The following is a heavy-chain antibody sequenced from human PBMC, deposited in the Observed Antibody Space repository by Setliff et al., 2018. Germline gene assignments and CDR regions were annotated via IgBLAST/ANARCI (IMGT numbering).Heavy chain of an antibody. J-gene: IGHJ6*03. V-gene: IGHV4-39*01. CDR2: IYYSGNS. D-gene: IGHD3-3*01. Sequence: PSETLSLTCTVSGGSISSSSHYWDWLRQPPGKGLEWIGSIYYSGNSFYNPSLKSRLTISVDTSKDQFSLTLSSVTAADTAVYYCARMSGFQYIDVWDKGTTVTSP. CDR3: ARMSGFQYIDV. CDR1: GGSISSSSHY.